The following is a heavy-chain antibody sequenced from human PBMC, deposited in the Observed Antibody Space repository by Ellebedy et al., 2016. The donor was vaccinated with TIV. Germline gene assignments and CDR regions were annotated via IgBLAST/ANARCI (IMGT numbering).Heavy chain of an antibody. J-gene: IGHJ4*02. V-gene: IGHV4-59*01. D-gene: IGHD5-24*01. CDR3: ARDVEMSWAYFGY. Sequence: SETLSLTCTVSGDSISSYYWSWIRQPPGKGLEWIGYYSGSTNYNPSLKSRVTISVDTSKNQFSLKVSSVTAADTAVYYCARDVEMSWAYFGYWGQGTLVTVSS. CDR1: GDSISSYY. CDR2: YSGST.